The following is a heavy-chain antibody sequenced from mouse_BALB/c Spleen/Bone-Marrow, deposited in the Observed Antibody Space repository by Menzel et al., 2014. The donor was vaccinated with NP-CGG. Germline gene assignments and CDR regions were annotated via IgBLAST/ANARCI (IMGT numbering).Heavy chain of an antibody. Sequence: EVQLQQSGLELVKPGALVKTSCKPSGYSFTGYLIDWVKQSHVKSLEWIGHINPYNGATNYNQNFKDKASLTVDKSSSTAYMELHSLTSEDSAVYYCARRRGNYEVDYWGQGASVTVSS. D-gene: IGHD2-1*01. CDR1: GYSFTGYL. CDR2: INPYNGAT. V-gene: IGHV1-18*01. J-gene: IGHJ4*01. CDR3: ARRRGNYEVDY.